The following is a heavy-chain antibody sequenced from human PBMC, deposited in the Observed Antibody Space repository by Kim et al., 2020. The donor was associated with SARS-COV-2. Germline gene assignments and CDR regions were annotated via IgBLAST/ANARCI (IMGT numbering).Heavy chain of an antibody. J-gene: IGHJ4*02. D-gene: IGHD2-21*01. CDR2: GNT. V-gene: IGHV4-34*01. Sequence: GNTKYSPSLKSRAPLSVDPSKNQFSLKLRSVTAADTAVYYCARRPAGIDSWGQGTPVTVSS. CDR3: ARRPAGIDS.